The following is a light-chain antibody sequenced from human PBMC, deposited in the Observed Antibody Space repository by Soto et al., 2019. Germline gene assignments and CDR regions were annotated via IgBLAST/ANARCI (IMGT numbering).Light chain of an antibody. CDR3: SSYSISTAYL. Sequence: QSALTQPASVSGSPGQSITISCTGTSSDVGGYDYVSWYQLHPGKAPKLMVFEVNNRPSGVSYRFSGSKSGNTASLTISGLHAEDAADYFCSSYSISTAYLFGTRTKVTVL. CDR1: SSDVGGYDY. J-gene: IGLJ1*01. CDR2: EVN. V-gene: IGLV2-14*01.